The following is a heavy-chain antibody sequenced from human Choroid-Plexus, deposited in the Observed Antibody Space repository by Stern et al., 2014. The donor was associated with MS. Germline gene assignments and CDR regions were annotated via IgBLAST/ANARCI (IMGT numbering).Heavy chain of an antibody. CDR2: INPNTGGT. D-gene: IGHD3-3*01. Sequence: VQLVQSGAEVKKLGASVKVSCKTSGYIFTGYYTHWVRQAPGQGLEWMAWINPNTGGTKYAQKFQGRVTMSRDTSISTAYVELSSLTSDDTAVYYCARDQRGITIFGVVTDYYYLGMDVWGQGTTVTVSS. CDR1: GYIFTGYY. J-gene: IGHJ6*02. CDR3: ARDQRGITIFGVVTDYYYLGMDV. V-gene: IGHV1-2*02.